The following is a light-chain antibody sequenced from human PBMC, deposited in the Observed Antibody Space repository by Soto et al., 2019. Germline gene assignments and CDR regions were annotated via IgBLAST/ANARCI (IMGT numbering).Light chain of an antibody. V-gene: IGKV1-9*01. CDR2: GAS. CDR1: QAISSS. CDR3: QQANSFPFA. J-gene: IGKJ3*01. Sequence: DIQLTQSPSFLSASVGDRVTITCRASQAISSSLAWYQQKPGKAPNLLIYGASTLQSGVPSRFSASGSGRDFTLTISSLQPEDFATYYCQQANSFPFAFGPGTKVDFK.